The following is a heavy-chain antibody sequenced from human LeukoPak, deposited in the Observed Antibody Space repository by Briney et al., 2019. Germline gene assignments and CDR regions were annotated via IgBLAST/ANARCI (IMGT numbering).Heavy chain of an antibody. Sequence: ASVKVSCEASGYTFTSYGINWVRQAPGQGLEWMGWISAYNGDTNYAQKFQGRVTMTTDTSTSTAYLELRSLKSDDTALYYCARDPHEFSSGWSQFNFWGQGTLVTVSS. D-gene: IGHD6-19*01. V-gene: IGHV1-18*01. J-gene: IGHJ4*02. CDR1: GYTFTSYG. CDR3: ARDPHEFSSGWSQFNF. CDR2: ISAYNGDT.